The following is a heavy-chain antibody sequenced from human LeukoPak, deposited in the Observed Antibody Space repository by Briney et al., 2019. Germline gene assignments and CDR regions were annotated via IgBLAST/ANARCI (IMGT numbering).Heavy chain of an antibody. CDR1: GFTFSNYG. Sequence: GGSLRLSCAASGFTFSNYGMHWVRQAPGKGLEWVSAIVGSGGGTYYADSVKGRFTISRDNSKNTLYLQMNSLRAEDTAVYYCAKFPTRFRHDSSGYYDYWGQGTLSPSPQ. CDR3: AKFPTRFRHDSSGYYDY. CDR2: IVGSGGGT. V-gene: IGHV3-23*01. J-gene: IGHJ4*02. D-gene: IGHD3-22*01.